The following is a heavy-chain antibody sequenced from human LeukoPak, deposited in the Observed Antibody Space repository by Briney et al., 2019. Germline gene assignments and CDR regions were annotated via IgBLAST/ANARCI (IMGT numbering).Heavy chain of an antibody. D-gene: IGHD1-1*01. CDR3: ASSPELNYYYMDV. V-gene: IGHV1-45*02. CDR1: GYTFTYRY. CDR2: ITPFNGNT. Sequence: SVKVSCKASGYTFTYRYLHWVRQAPGQALEWMGWITPFNGNTNYAQKFQDRVTITRDRSMSTAYMELSSLRSEDTAMYYCASSPELNYYYMDVWGKGTTVTVSS. J-gene: IGHJ6*03.